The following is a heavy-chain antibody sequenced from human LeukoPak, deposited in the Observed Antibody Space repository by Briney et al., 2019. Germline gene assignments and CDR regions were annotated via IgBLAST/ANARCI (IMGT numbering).Heavy chain of an antibody. V-gene: IGHV3-23*01. J-gene: IGHJ6*02. CDR2: ISASGGST. D-gene: IGHD3-10*01. CDR1: GFTFSTYA. Sequence: GASLRLSCAASGFTFSTYAMSWVRQAPGKGLEWVSGISASGGSTYYADSVKGRFTISRDNSKNTLYLQMNRLRAEDTAVYYCAKGNIWFGEKYGMDVWGQGTTVTVSS. CDR3: AKGNIWFGEKYGMDV.